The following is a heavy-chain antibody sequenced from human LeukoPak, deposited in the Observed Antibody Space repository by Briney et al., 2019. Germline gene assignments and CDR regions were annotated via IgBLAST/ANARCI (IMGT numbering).Heavy chain of an antibody. CDR3: ARVPRRMNYYDSSGYN. J-gene: IGHJ4*02. D-gene: IGHD3-22*01. CDR2: IYYSGST. Sequence: PSETLSLTCTVSGGSISSSSYYWGWIRQPPGKGLEWIGSIYYSGSTYYNPSLKSRVTISVDTSKNQFSLKLSSVTAADTAVYYCARVPRRMNYYDSSGYNWGQGTLVTVSS. CDR1: GGSISSSSYY. V-gene: IGHV4-39*07.